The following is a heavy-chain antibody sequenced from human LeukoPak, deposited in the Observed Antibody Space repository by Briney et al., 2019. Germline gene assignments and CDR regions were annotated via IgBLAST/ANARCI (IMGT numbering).Heavy chain of an antibody. D-gene: IGHD3-10*01. J-gene: IGHJ3*02. CDR2: ISSSSSTI. V-gene: IGHV3-48*04. CDR3: AKFGRDSGAFDI. CDR1: GFTFSSYS. Sequence: GGSLRLSCAASGFTFSSYSMNWVRQAPGKRLEWVSYISSSSSTIYYADSVKGRFTISRDNAKNSLYLQMNSLRAEDTAVYYCAKFGRDSGAFDIWGQGTMVTVSS.